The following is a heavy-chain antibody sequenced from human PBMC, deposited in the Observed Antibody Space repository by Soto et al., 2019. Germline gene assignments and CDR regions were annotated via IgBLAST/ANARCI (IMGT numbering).Heavy chain of an antibody. J-gene: IGHJ4*02. Sequence: PWGSLRLSCAASGFTFSAYNMNLVRQAPGKGLEWLSYISSDSSTKYYADSVKGRFSISRDNAKKSVYLHMNSLRDEDTAVYYCAREIAAADFDYWGQGTLVTVSS. CDR2: ISSDSSTK. CDR3: AREIAAADFDY. V-gene: IGHV3-48*02. D-gene: IGHD6-13*01. CDR1: GFTFSAYN.